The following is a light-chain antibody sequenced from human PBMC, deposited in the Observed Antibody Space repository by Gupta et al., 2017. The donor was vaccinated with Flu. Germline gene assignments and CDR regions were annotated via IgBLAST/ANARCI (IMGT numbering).Light chain of an antibody. Sequence: QSALTQPASVSGSPGQSITVSCTGTSSDIGGHNYVSWYQQHPGKAPKLIISEVGYRPSGVSNRFSGSKSGNTASLTISGLLAEDEADYYCSSYTSGATYVVFGGGTKLTVL. CDR1: SSDIGGHNY. CDR2: EVG. J-gene: IGLJ3*02. CDR3: SSYTSGATYVV. V-gene: IGLV2-14*01.